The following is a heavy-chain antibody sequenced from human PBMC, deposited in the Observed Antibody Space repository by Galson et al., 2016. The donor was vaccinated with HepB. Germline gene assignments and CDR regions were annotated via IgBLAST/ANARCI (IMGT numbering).Heavy chain of an antibody. D-gene: IGHD1-7*01. CDR1: GYTFTNYV. CDR3: ARSAYWNYANHY. J-gene: IGHJ4*02. CDR2: INGGNGHT. V-gene: IGHV1-3*01. Sequence: SVKVSCKASGYTFTNYVIQWVRQAPGQRLEWMGWINGGNGHTKYSQRFQDRVTITRDTSASTADMELSSLTIEDTAVYYCARSAYWNYANHYWGQGTLVSVSS.